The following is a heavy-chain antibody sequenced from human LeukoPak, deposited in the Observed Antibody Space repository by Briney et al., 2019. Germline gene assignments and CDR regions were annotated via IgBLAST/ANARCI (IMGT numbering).Heavy chain of an antibody. CDR2: ISAYNGST. J-gene: IGHJ6*02. CDR1: GYTFTSYG. D-gene: IGHD5-12*01. Sequence: ASVKVSCKASGYTFTSYGISWVRQAPGQGLEWMGWISAYNGSTNYAQKLQGRVTMTTDTSTSTAYMELRSLRSDDTAVYYCARNVATILINYYYYGMDVWGQGTTVTVSS. CDR3: ARNVATILINYYYYGMDV. V-gene: IGHV1-18*01.